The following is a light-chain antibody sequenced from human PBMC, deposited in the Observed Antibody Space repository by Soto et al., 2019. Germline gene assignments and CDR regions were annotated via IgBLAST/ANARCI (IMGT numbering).Light chain of an antibody. Sequence: IQLTQSPSSLSASVGDRVTITCRASQGISSYLAWYQQKPGKAPKLLIYAASTLQSGVPSRFSGSGSGTDFTLTISSLQPEDFAVYYCQQYGNSPWTFGQGTKVDIK. V-gene: IGKV1-9*01. J-gene: IGKJ1*01. CDR1: QGISSY. CDR3: QQYGNSPWT. CDR2: AAS.